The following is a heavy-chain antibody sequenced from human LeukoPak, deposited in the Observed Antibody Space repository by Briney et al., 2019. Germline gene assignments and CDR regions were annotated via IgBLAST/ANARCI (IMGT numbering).Heavy chain of an antibody. Sequence: PGGSLRLSCAASGFTFSSYAMSWVRQAPGKGLEWVSAISGRGGSTYYADSVKGRFTISRDNSKNTLYLQMNSLRAEDTAVYYCAKDLRLLLWFGEALDAFDIWGQGTMVTVSS. V-gene: IGHV3-23*01. D-gene: IGHD3-10*01. CDR3: AKDLRLLLWFGEALDAFDI. CDR2: ISGRGGST. J-gene: IGHJ3*02. CDR1: GFTFSSYA.